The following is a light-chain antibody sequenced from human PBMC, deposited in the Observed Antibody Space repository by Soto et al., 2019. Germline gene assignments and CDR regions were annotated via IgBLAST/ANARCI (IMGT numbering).Light chain of an antibody. J-gene: IGLJ1*01. Sequence: QSALAQPPSASGSPGQSVTISCTGTSSDVGGYHYVSWYQQHPGKAPKVMIYEVSKRPSGVPDRFSGSKSGDTASLTVSGLQTEDEAEYYCSSYAGLNNFIVFGTGTKVTVL. V-gene: IGLV2-8*01. CDR2: EVS. CDR3: SSYAGLNNFIV. CDR1: SSDVGGYHY.